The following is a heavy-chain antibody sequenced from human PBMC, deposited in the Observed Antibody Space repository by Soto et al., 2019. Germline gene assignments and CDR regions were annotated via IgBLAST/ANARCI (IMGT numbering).Heavy chain of an antibody. J-gene: IGHJ6*02. Sequence: QVQLVQSGAEVKKPGASVKVSCKASGYTFISYYMHWVRQAPGQGLEWMGIINPSGGSTSYAQKFQGRVTMTRDTSTSTVYMELSSLRSEDTAVYYCARTDYGGNRRYYYYGMDVWGQGTTVTVSS. CDR3: ARTDYGGNRRYYYYGMDV. CDR1: GYTFISYY. D-gene: IGHD4-17*01. CDR2: INPSGGST. V-gene: IGHV1-46*01.